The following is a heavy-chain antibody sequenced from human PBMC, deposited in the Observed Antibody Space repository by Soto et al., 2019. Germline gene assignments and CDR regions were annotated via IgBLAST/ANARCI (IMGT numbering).Heavy chain of an antibody. D-gene: IGHD3-16*01. CDR3: ARAYEGDYFDY. CDR2: IHFDGSTT. V-gene: IGHV3-74*01. CDR1: GFTFSSYW. J-gene: IGHJ4*02. Sequence: GGSLRLSCAASGFTFSSYWMHWVRQVPGKGLVWVSRIHFDGSTTHYADSVKGRFTISRDNAKNTLSLQMNSLRAEDTAVYYCARAYEGDYFDYWGQGSLVTVSS.